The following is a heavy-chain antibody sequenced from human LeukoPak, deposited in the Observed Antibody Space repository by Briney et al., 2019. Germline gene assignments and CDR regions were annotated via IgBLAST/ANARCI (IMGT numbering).Heavy chain of an antibody. J-gene: IGHJ4*02. CDR1: GFTFSSYW. Sequence: GGSLRLSSAASGFTFSSYWMSWVRQAPGKGLEWVANIKQGGSEKYYVDSVKGRFTISRDNAKNSLYLRMNSRRAEDTAVYYCARERGGQWQKEYFDYWGQGTLVTVSS. CDR3: ARERGGQWQKEYFDY. CDR2: IKQGGSEK. V-gene: IGHV3-7*01. D-gene: IGHD6-19*01.